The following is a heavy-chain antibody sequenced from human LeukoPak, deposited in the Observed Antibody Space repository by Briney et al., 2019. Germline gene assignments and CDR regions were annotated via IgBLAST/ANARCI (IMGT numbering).Heavy chain of an antibody. CDR2: ISYDGSNK. J-gene: IGHJ4*02. CDR3: AKPPEESVWFGEAWYYFDY. CDR1: GFTFSSYG. D-gene: IGHD3-10*01. Sequence: GGSLRLSCAASGFTFSSYGMHWVRQAPGKGLEWVAVISYDGSNKYYADSVKGRFTISRDNSKNTLYLQMNSLRAEDTAVYYCAKPPEESVWFGEAWYYFDYWGQGTLVTVSS. V-gene: IGHV3-30*18.